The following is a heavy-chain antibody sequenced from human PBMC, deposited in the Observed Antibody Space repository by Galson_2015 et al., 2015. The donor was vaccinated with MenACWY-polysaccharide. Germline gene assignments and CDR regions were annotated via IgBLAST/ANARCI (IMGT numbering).Heavy chain of an antibody. CDR3: TKAGAKYCRGSSCYFNWFDP. D-gene: IGHD2-15*01. J-gene: IGHJ5*02. CDR1: GFSFSTYW. Sequence: LRLSCAASGFSFSTYWMHWVRHAPGKGLVWVSRINADGSATDYADSVRGRFTISRDNAKNTLYLEMNSLRAEDTAVYYCTKAGAKYCRGSSCYFNWFDPWGQGTLVTVSA. V-gene: IGHV3-74*01. CDR2: INADGSAT.